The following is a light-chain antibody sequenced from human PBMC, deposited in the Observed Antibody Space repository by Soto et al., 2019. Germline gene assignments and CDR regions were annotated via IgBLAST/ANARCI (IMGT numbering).Light chain of an antibody. J-gene: IGLJ2*01. CDR3: GGWDDSLSGPV. CDR1: SSNIGSNY. Sequence: QSVLTQPPSASGTPRQRVNISCSGSSSNIGSNYVYWYRQFPGTAPKLLIQRNNQRPSGVPARFSGSKSGTSASLAISGLRSEDEADYYCGGWDDSLSGPVFGGGTKLTVL. CDR2: RNN. V-gene: IGLV1-47*01.